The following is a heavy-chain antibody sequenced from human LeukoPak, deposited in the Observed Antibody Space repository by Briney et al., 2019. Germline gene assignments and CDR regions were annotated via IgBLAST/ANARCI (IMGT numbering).Heavy chain of an antibody. CDR2: IYSGGTT. D-gene: IGHD1-26*01. CDR1: GGSISSYY. J-gene: IGHJ4*02. CDR3: ARIRVGATGYYFDY. Sequence: ETLSLTCTVSGGSISSYYWSWVRQAPGKGLEWVSIIYSGGTTYNADSVKGRFTISRDNSKNTLYLQMNSLRAEDTAVYYCARIRVGATGYYFDYWGQGTLVTVSS. V-gene: IGHV3-53*01.